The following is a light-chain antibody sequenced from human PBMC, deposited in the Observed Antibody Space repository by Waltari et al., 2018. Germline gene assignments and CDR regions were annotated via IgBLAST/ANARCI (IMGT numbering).Light chain of an antibody. Sequence: DIVMTQSPASLAVSLGERATINCKSSQSVLYSSNNQNYLAWSPQKPGQPPKLLIYWEANRESGVPDRFSGRGSRKYFTLNIKSLEGGDVAVYYCQQYYRTPLTVGGGTKVGIK. CDR3: QQYYRTPLT. CDR1: QSVLYSSNNQNY. V-gene: IGKV4-1*01. CDR2: WEA. J-gene: IGKJ4*01.